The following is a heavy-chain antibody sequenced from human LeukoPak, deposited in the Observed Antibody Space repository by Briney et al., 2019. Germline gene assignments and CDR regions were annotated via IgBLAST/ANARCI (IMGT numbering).Heavy chain of an antibody. J-gene: IGHJ4*02. CDR1: GFTFSSHS. CDR2: ISSSSSYI. CDR3: ARGSLGYCSSTSCYPLGY. Sequence: GGSLRLSCAASGFTFSSHSMNWVRQAPGKGLEWVSSISSSSSYIYYADSVKGRFTISRDNAKNSLYLQMNSLRAEDTAVYYCARGSLGYCSSTSCYPLGYWGQGTLVTVSS. D-gene: IGHD2-2*01. V-gene: IGHV3-21*01.